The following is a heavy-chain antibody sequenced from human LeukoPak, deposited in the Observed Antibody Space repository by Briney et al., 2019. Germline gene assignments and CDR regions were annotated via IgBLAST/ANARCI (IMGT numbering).Heavy chain of an antibody. V-gene: IGHV3-23*01. J-gene: IGHJ1*01. D-gene: IGHD6-13*01. CDR2: ISGSGGST. Sequence: GGSLRLSCAASGFTFSSYAMSWVRQAPGKGLEWVSAISGSGGSTYYADSVKGRFTISRDNSKNTLYLQMNSLRAEDTAVYYCAKSIRDSSSWREYFQHWGQGTLVTVSP. CDR3: AKSIRDSSSWREYFQH. CDR1: GFTFSSYA.